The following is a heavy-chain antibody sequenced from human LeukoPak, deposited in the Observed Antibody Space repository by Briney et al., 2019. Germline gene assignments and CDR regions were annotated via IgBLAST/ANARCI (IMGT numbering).Heavy chain of an antibody. V-gene: IGHV1-69*13. J-gene: IGHJ4*02. D-gene: IGHD4-11*01. CDR3: ARGKLQGYFDY. CDR2: IIPIFGTA. Sequence: ASVKVSCKASGGTFISYAISWVRQAPGQGLEWMGGIIPIFGTANYAQKFQGRVTITADESTSTAYMELSSLRSEDTAVYYCARGKLQGYFDYWGQGTLVTVSS. CDR1: GGTFISYA.